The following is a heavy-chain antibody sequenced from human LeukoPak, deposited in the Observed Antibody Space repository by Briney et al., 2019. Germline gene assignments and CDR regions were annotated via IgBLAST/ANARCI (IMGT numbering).Heavy chain of an antibody. Sequence: SETLSLTCTVSGDFISSGDHYWNWIRQAPGKGLEWIGYIFHSGSTYYNPSLRSRLTVSLDTSKNQFSLKLTSVAAADSAVYYCVRGRSTGTIDYWGQGTLVTVSS. D-gene: IGHD2-2*01. CDR2: IFHSGST. CDR1: GDFISSGDHY. CDR3: VRGRSTGTIDY. J-gene: IGHJ4*02. V-gene: IGHV4-30-4*01.